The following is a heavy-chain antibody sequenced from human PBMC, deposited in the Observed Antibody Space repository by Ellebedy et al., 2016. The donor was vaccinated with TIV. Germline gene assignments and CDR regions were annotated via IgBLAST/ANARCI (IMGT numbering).Heavy chain of an antibody. CDR3: ATVYPLYWYVDV. V-gene: IGHV4-39*01. CDR2: MFFTGTA. D-gene: IGHD5/OR15-5a*01. J-gene: IGHJ2*01. Sequence: MPSETLSLTCTVTGGSISNSHHYWGWMRQSPGKGPEWIGRMFFTGTAYYNQSLRSRVSISVDTSKNQVSLKLSSVTAADTAVYYCATVYPLYWYVDVWGRGTLVSVSS. CDR1: GGSISNSHHY.